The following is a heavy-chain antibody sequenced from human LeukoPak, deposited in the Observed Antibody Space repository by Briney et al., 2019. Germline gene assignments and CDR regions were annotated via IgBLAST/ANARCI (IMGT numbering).Heavy chain of an antibody. CDR3: ATWRTAKTGFDY. Sequence: PSETLSLTCTVSGGSISNNNYYWAWIRQPPGKGLECIGSIYYSGSPYYNPSLKSRVTISVDTSKNQFALRLSSVTAADTAVYYCATWRTAKTGFDYWGQGTLVTVSS. J-gene: IGHJ4*02. V-gene: IGHV4-39*01. CDR1: GGSISNNNYY. D-gene: IGHD1-1*01. CDR2: IYYSGSP.